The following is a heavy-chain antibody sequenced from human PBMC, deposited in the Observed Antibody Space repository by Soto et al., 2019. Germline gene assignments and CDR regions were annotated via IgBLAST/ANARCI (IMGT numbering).Heavy chain of an antibody. CDR2: IFYSGTT. Sequence: PXETLSLTCAVSGGSISGYYWSWIRQPPGKGLEWLGYIFYSGTTNYNPSLQSRLTISVDTSKNQFSLTLSSVTAADTAVYYCAKGGGLGVPGGDYFDYWGLGTLVTVSS. CDR1: GGSISGYY. D-gene: IGHD2-8*02. V-gene: IGHV4-59*01. J-gene: IGHJ4*02. CDR3: AKGGGLGVPGGDYFDY.